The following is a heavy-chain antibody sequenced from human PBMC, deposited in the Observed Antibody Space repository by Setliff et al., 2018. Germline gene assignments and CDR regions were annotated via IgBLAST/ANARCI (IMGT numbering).Heavy chain of an antibody. Sequence: TLSLTCTVSGASISSGGYYWTWIRQPAGKALEWIGHISPSGSTTYNPSLKSRVTISPDTSKNHFSLKVNSVTAADTALYYCARLSGYYFDYWGQGTLVTV. V-gene: IGHV4-61*09. CDR1: GASISSGGYY. D-gene: IGHD3-22*01. CDR3: ARLSGYYFDY. J-gene: IGHJ4*02. CDR2: ISPSGST.